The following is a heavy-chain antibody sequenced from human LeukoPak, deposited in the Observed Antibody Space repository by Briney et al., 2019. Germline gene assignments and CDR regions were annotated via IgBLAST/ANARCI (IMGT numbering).Heavy chain of an antibody. CDR1: GFTFSSYA. CDR2: ISGGGGST. D-gene: IGHD4-17*01. V-gene: IGHV3-23*01. J-gene: IGHJ4*02. CDR3: AKQLYGAVDY. Sequence: PGRSLRLSCAASGFTFSSYAMSWVRQAPGKGLEWVSAISGGGGSTYYADSVKGRFTISRDNSKNTLYLQMNSLRADDTAVYYCAKQLYGAVDYWGQGTLVTVSS.